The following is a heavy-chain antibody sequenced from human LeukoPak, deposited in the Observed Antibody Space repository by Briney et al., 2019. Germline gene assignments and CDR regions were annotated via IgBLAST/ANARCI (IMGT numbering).Heavy chain of an antibody. Sequence: HAGVSLRLSCTASGFPFSDYSMNWVRQAPGKGLEWISYIGISSGNTKYADSVRGRFTISADNAKNSLYLQMNSLRVEDTAVYYCARDHNYAFDNWGQGTLVSVSS. V-gene: IGHV3-48*04. D-gene: IGHD1-1*01. J-gene: IGHJ4*02. CDR1: GFPFSDYS. CDR3: ARDHNYAFDN. CDR2: IGISSGNT.